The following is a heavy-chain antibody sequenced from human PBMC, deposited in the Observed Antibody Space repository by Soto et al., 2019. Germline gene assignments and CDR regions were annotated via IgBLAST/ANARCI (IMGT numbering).Heavy chain of an antibody. CDR1: GFTFSNYG. D-gene: IGHD6-6*01. CDR3: AKERDEYISSSFDY. J-gene: IGHJ4*02. CDR2: ISHDGGTK. V-gene: IGHV3-30*18. Sequence: QVQLVESGGDVVQPGRSLRLSCAASGFTFSNYGMQWVRQAPGKGLEWVAVISHDGGTKYYADSVKGRFTISRDNSKNTLYLQRNSLRAEDSVVYFCAKERDEYISSSFDYRGQGTLVTVSS.